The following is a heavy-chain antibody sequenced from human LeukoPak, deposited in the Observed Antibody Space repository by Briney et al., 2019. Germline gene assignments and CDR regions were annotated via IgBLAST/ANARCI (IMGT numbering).Heavy chain of an antibody. CDR1: GYTFTSYG. V-gene: IGHV1-18*01. Sequence: ASVKVSCKASGYTFTSYGISWVRQAPGQGLEWMGWISAYNGNTNYAQKFQGRVTMTRDTSISTAYMELSRLRSDDTAVYYCARVGVRGVINNWFDPWGQGTLVTVSS. CDR3: ARVGVRGVINNWFDP. J-gene: IGHJ5*02. CDR2: ISAYNGNT. D-gene: IGHD3-10*01.